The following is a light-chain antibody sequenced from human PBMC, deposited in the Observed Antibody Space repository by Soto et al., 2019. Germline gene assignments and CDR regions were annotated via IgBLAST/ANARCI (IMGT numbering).Light chain of an antibody. CDR1: SSNIGAGYE. Sequence: QLVLTQPPSVSGAPGQRVTISCTGSSSNIGAGYEVHWYQQLPGTAPKLLIYGNSNRPSGVPDRFSGSKSGTSASLAITGLQAEDEGDYYCQSYDSSLSGWVFGGGTKLTVL. CDR3: QSYDSSLSGWV. J-gene: IGLJ2*01. CDR2: GNS. V-gene: IGLV1-40*01.